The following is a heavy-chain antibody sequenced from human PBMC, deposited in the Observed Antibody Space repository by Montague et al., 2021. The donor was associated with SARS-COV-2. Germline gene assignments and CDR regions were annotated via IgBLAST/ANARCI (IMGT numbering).Heavy chain of an antibody. CDR1: GDSITSSRYY. D-gene: IGHD3-22*01. CDR3: ARPIHDNSPDRAFDV. V-gene: IGHV4-39*02. CDR2: IHYSEAT. Sequence: SETLSLTCTVSGDSITSSRYYWGWIRQPPGKGLEWIGSIHYSEATYYNPSLKSRLAISVDTSKNHFSLKLTSVTASDSAVYYCARPIHDNSPDRAFDVWGHGTMVTVSS. J-gene: IGHJ3*01.